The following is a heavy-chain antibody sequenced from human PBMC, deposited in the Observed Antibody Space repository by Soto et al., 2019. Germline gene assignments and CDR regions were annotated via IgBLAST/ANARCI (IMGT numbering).Heavy chain of an antibody. J-gene: IGHJ5*02. CDR2: IYYLGNT. D-gene: IGHD3-10*01. V-gene: IGHV4-39*07. CDR1: GGSISSSSYY. CDR3: ARDSPGVRRWFDP. Sequence: SETLSLTCTVSGGSISSSSYYWGWIRQPPGQGLEWLGTIYYLGNTYYNPSLKSRVTISVDTSKNQFSLKLSSVTAPDTAVYYCARDSPGVRRWFDPWGQGTLVTVSS.